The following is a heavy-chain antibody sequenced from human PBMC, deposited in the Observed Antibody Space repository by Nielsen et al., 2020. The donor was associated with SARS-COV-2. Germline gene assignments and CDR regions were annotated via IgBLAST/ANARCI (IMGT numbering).Heavy chain of an antibody. D-gene: IGHD3-22*01. J-gene: IGHJ5*02. CDR2: TSSIVEHS. CDR3: ARVRSYYDSRGYYSAFDH. Sequence: GGSLRLSCVASGFTVSDFYISWIRQAPGKGLEWISHTSSIVEHSNSADSVKGRSSVSRDNANNPMYLQMDSLQVEDTAVYFCARVRSYYDSRGYYSAFDHWGQGALVTVSS. CDR1: GFTVSDFY. V-gene: IGHV3-11*05.